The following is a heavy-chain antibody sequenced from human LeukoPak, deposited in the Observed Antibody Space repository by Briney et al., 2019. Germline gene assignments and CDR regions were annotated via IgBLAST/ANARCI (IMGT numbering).Heavy chain of an antibody. CDR3: ARDGGSYSEFDY. CDR2: INHSGST. CDR1: GGSFSGYY. J-gene: IGHJ4*02. D-gene: IGHD1-26*01. V-gene: IGHV4-34*01. Sequence: SETLSLTCAVYGGSFSGYYWRWIRQPPGKGLEWIGEINHSGSTNYNPSLKSRVTISVDTSKYQFSLKLSAVTAADTAVYYCARDGGSYSEFDYWGQGTLVTVSS.